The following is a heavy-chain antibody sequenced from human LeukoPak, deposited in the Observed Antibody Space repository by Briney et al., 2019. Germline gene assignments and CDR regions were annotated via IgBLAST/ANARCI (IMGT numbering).Heavy chain of an antibody. Sequence: GGSLRLSCAASGFTFSSYAMSWVRQAPGKGLEWVSAISGGGGSTYYADSVKGRFTISRDNSKNTLYLQMNSLRAEDTALYYCAKEGSWSGSPRMIEYWGQGTLVTVSS. CDR1: GFTFSSYA. CDR2: ISGGGGST. V-gene: IGHV3-23*01. D-gene: IGHD3-3*01. J-gene: IGHJ4*02. CDR3: AKEGSWSGSPRMIEY.